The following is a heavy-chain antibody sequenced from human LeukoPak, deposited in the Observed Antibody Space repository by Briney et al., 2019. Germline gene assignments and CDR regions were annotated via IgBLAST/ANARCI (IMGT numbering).Heavy chain of an antibody. CDR3: ARDGLGYGLLFDY. CDR1: GGSINSYY. CDR2: IHYSGTT. D-gene: IGHD5-24*01. Sequence: SETLSLTCIVSGGSINSYYWSWIRQPPGKGLEWIGYIHYSGTTNYNPSLKSRVTISVDTSKNQFSLKLRSVTAADTAVYYCARDGLGYGLLFDYWGQGTLVTVSS. J-gene: IGHJ4*02. V-gene: IGHV4-59*01.